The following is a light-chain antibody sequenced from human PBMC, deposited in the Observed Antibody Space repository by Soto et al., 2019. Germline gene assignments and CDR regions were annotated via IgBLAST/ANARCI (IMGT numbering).Light chain of an antibody. CDR1: QNIYINS. CDR2: GGS. J-gene: IGKJ3*01. Sequence: EIVLTQSPDTLSLSPGERATLSCRASQNIYINSLAWYQQRPGQAPRLLIYGGSTRATAVPDRFSGSGSGTDFALTISRLEPEDFAVYYCQQYGAPPLTFGPGTKVDI. CDR3: QQYGAPPLT. V-gene: IGKV3-20*01.